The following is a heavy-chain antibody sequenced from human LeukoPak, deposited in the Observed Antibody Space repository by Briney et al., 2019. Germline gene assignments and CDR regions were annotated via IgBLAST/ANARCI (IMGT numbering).Heavy chain of an antibody. Sequence: ASVKVSCKASGYTFTGYYMHWVRQAPGQGLEWMGWINPNSGGTNYAQKFQGWVTMTRDTSISTAYMELSRLRSDDTAVYYCARGPRDINCSGGSCYFAGAFDIWGQGTMVTVSS. CDR2: INPNSGGT. V-gene: IGHV1-2*04. D-gene: IGHD2-15*01. CDR3: ARGPRDINCSGGSCYFAGAFDI. J-gene: IGHJ3*02. CDR1: GYTFTGYY.